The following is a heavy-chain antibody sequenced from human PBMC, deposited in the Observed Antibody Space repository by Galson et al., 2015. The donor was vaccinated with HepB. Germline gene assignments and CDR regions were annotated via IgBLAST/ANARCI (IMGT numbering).Heavy chain of an antibody. CDR2: ISYDGSNK. D-gene: IGHD6-6*01. CDR3: ASLSPLHYSSSSEGFDY. Sequence: SLRLSCAASGFTFSSHGMHWVRQAPGKGLEWVAVISYDGSNKYFADSVKGRFTISRDNSKNTLYLQMNSLRAEDTAVYYCASLSPLHYSSSSEGFDYWGQGTLVTVSS. CDR1: GFTFSSHG. J-gene: IGHJ4*02. V-gene: IGHV3-30*03.